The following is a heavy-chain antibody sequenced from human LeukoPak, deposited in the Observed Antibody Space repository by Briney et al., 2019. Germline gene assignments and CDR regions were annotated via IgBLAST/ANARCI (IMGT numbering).Heavy chain of an antibody. Sequence: PGGSLRLSCAASGFTFSDHFMDWVRQAPGKGLEWVGRIRNKVNSYTTQYAASVKGRFTVSRDDLKNSLYLQMNSLKTEDTAVYYCARDRTGGGFDYWGQGTLVTVSS. J-gene: IGHJ4*02. CDR3: ARDRTGGGFDY. CDR2: IRNKVNSYTT. CDR1: GFTFSDHF. D-gene: IGHD2-15*01. V-gene: IGHV3-72*01.